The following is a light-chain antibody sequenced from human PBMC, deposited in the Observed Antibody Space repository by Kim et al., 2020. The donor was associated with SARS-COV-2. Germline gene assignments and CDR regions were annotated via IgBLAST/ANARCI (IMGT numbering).Light chain of an antibody. V-gene: IGLV3-1*01. CDR2: QDS. CDR1: KLGDKY. J-gene: IGLJ1*01. CDR3: QAWDSSTGV. Sequence: SVSPGQTASITCSGDKLGDKYACWYQQKSGQSPVLVIFQDSKRPSGIPERFSGSNSGNTATLTISGTQAMDEADYSCQAWDSSTGVFGTGTKVTVL.